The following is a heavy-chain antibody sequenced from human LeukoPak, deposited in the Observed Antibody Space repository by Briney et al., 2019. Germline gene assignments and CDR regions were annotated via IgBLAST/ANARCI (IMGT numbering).Heavy chain of an antibody. CDR1: GFTFSSYW. J-gene: IGHJ4*02. CDR3: ARGPRYCSGGSCYSAGY. V-gene: IGHV3-7*01. D-gene: IGHD2-15*01. CDR2: IKQDGSEK. Sequence: GGSLRLSCAASGFTFSSYWMSWVRQAPGKGLEWVANIKQDGSEKYYVDSVKGGFTISRDNAKNSLYMQMNSLRAKATAVYYCARGPRYCSGGSCYSAGYWGQGTLVTVSS.